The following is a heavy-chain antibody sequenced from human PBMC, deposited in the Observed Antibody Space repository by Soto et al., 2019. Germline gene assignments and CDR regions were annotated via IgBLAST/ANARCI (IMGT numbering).Heavy chain of an antibody. CDR3: ARDWCSSTSCYRGGSDYYVMDV. V-gene: IGHV1-3*01. CDR2: INAGNGNT. D-gene: IGHD2-2*01. Sequence: QVQLVQSGAEVKKPGASVKVSCKASGYTFTSYAMHWVRQAPGQRLEWMGWINAGNGNTKYSQKFQGRVTITRDTSASTAYMELSSLRSEDTAVYYCARDWCSSTSCYRGGSDYYVMDVWGQGTTVTVSS. J-gene: IGHJ6*02. CDR1: GYTFTSYA.